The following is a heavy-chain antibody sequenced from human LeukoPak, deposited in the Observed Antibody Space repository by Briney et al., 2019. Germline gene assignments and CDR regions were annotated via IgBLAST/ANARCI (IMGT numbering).Heavy chain of an antibody. D-gene: IGHD6-19*01. CDR2: IRYDGSNK. CDR1: GFTFSSYG. Sequence: GGSLRLSCAASGFTFSSYGMHWVRQAPGKGLEWVALIRYDGSNKYYADSVKGRFTISRDNSKNTLYLQMNSLRAEDTAVYYCAKDAEHSSGWYGSDFDYWGQGTLVTVSS. V-gene: IGHV3-30*02. CDR3: AKDAEHSSGWYGSDFDY. J-gene: IGHJ4*02.